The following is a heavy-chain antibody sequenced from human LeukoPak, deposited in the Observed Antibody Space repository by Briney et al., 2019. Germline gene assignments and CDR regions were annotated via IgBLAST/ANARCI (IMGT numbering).Heavy chain of an antibody. V-gene: IGHV3-20*04. CDR3: AKTRDYDSSGYYYDPYFDY. CDR2: LNWNGVST. J-gene: IGHJ4*02. CDR1: GFTFDDYD. D-gene: IGHD3-22*01. Sequence: GGSLRLSCAASGFTFDDYDMSWVRQVPGKGLEWVCGLNWNGVSTGYADSVKGRFTISRDNSKNTLYLQMNSLRAEDTAVYYCAKTRDYDSSGYYYDPYFDYWGQGTLVTVSS.